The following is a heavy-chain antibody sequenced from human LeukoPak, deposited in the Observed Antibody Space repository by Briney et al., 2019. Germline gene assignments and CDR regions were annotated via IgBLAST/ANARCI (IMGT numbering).Heavy chain of an antibody. J-gene: IGHJ4*02. V-gene: IGHV3-13*01. CDR3: ARGRGGSSGYIFDY. CDR1: GFTFSSYD. D-gene: IGHD3-22*01. CDR2: IGTAGDT. Sequence: GGSLRLSCAASGFTFSSYDMHWVRQATGKGLEWVSAIGTAGDTYYPGSVKGRFTISRENAKNTLYLQMNSLRAGDTAVYYCARGRGGSSGYIFDYWGQGTLVTVSS.